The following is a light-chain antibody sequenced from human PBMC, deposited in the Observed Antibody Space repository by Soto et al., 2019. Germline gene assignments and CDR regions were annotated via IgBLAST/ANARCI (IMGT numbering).Light chain of an antibody. J-gene: IGLJ1*01. CDR1: SSDVGAYNY. CDR2: EVS. V-gene: IGLV2-8*01. CDR3: TSYAVFYNFFYV. Sequence: QSALTQPPSASWSPGQSVTISCTGTSSDVGAYNYVSWYQQLPGKAPKLIIYEVSKRPSGVPDLFSGSKSGNPASLTVSGLQADDEADYYCTSYAVFYNFFYVFGTGTKLTVL.